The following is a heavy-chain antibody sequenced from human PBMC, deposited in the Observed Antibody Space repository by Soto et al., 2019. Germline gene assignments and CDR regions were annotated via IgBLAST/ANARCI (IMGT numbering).Heavy chain of an antibody. J-gene: IGHJ3*02. Sequence: PGGSLRLSCAASGFTFSDYYMSWIRQAPGKGLEWVSYISSSGSTIYYADSVKGRFTISRDNAKNSLYLQMNSLRAEDTAVYYCAVNYGDPGTDAFDIWGQGTMVTVSS. CDR1: GFTFSDYY. V-gene: IGHV3-11*01. CDR3: AVNYGDPGTDAFDI. CDR2: ISSSGSTI. D-gene: IGHD4-17*01.